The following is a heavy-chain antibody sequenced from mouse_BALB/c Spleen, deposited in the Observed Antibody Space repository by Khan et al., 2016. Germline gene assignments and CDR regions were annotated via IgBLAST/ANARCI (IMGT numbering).Heavy chain of an antibody. D-gene: IGHD2-10*01. Sequence: VQLQQSGAELVKPGASVKLSCTASGFNIKDTYMHWVKQRPEQGLEWIGRIDPANVNTKYDPKFQGKATITADTSSNTAYLQHSSRTYEHTTVYYCTREGSYPYWGQGTTLTVSS. V-gene: IGHV14-3*02. CDR2: IDPANVNT. CDR3: TREGSYPY. CDR1: GFNIKDTY. J-gene: IGHJ2*01.